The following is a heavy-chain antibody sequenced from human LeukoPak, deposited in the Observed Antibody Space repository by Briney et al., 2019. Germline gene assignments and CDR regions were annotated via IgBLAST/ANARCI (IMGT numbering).Heavy chain of an antibody. V-gene: IGHV3-7*03. CDR3: AEGGGYSSKNDY. Sequence: GGSLRLSCAASGFSFSDYWMTWVRQAPGKGLEWVANIRQYGSEKYYVDSVKGRFTISRDNAKNSLYLQMNSLRAEDTAVYYCAEGGGYSSKNDYWGQGTLVTVSS. CDR2: IRQYGSEK. J-gene: IGHJ4*02. CDR1: GFSFSDYW. D-gene: IGHD5-12*01.